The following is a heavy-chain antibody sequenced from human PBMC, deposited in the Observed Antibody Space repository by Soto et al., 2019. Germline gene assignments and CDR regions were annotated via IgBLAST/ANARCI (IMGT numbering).Heavy chain of an antibody. V-gene: IGHV3-48*02. CDR3: ARDARNADYDY. Sequence: GGSLRLSCAVSGFTFSTHAMNWVRQAPGKGLEWVAYIHGTRSIIYYADSVKGRFTISRDNAKNSLFLQMDSLRDEDTAVYYCARDARNADYDYWGQGALVTVSS. CDR1: GFTFSTHA. CDR2: IHGTRSII. D-gene: IGHD3-16*01. J-gene: IGHJ4*02.